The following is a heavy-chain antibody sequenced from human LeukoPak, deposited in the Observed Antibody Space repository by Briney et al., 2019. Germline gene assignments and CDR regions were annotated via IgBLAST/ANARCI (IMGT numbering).Heavy chain of an antibody. CDR1: GFTFSSYG. Sequence: PGGSLRLSCAASGFTFSSYGMHWVRQAPGKGLEWVAVIWYDGSNKYYADSVKGRFTISRDNSKNTLYLQMNSLRAEDTAVYYCAKHRSSRMNYYYYYYMDVWGKGTTVTVSS. V-gene: IGHV3-33*06. J-gene: IGHJ6*03. D-gene: IGHD6-13*01. CDR2: IWYDGSNK. CDR3: AKHRSSRMNYYYYYYMDV.